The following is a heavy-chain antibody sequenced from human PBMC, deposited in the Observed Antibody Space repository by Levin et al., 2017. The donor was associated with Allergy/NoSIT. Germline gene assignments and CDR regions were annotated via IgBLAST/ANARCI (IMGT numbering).Heavy chain of an antibody. CDR2: IYYSGST. D-gene: IGHD6-6*01. CDR3: ARGKAARRMDYFDY. V-gene: IGHV4-59*01. CDR1: GFSISSYY. Sequence: SETLSLTCTVSGFSISSYYWSWIRQPPGKGLEWIGYIYYSGSTNYNPSLKSRLTISVDTSKNQFSLKLSSVTAADTAVYYCARGKAARRMDYFDYWGQGTLVTVSS. J-gene: IGHJ4*02.